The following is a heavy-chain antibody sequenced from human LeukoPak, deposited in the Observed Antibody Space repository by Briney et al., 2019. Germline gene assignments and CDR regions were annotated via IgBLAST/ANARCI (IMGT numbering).Heavy chain of an antibody. CDR2: IYPGDSDT. V-gene: IGHV5-51*01. CDR1: GYSFTSYW. D-gene: IGHD5-12*01. CDR3: ARRIQGYDSIYYFDY. Sequence: GESLKISCKGSGYSFTSYWIGWVRQMPGKGLEWMGIIYPGDSDTRYSPSFQGQVTISADKSISTAYLQWSSLKASDTTMYYCARRIQGYDSIYYFDYWGQGTLVTVSS. J-gene: IGHJ4*02.